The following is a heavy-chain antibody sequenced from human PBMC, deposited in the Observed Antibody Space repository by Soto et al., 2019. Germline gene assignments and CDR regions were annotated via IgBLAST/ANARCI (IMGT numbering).Heavy chain of an antibody. Sequence: PGGSLRLSCAASGFTFSSYAMHWVRQAPGKGLEWVAVISYDGSNKYYADSVKGRFTISRDNSKNTLYLQMNSLRAEDTAVYYCASKDYYDSSGYSNWGQGTLVTVSS. CDR3: ASKDYYDSSGYSN. CDR2: ISYDGSNK. CDR1: GFTFSSYA. D-gene: IGHD3-22*01. J-gene: IGHJ4*02. V-gene: IGHV3-30-3*01.